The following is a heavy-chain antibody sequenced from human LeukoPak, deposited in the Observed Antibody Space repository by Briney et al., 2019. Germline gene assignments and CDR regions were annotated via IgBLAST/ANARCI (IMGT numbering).Heavy chain of an antibody. CDR2: INHSGST. V-gene: IGHV4-34*01. CDR3: ARAGWCSGGSCYDY. J-gene: IGHJ4*02. D-gene: IGHD2-15*01. CDR1: GGSFSGYY. Sequence: SETLSLTCAVYGGSFSGYYWSWIRQPPGKGLEWIGEINHSGSTNYNPSLKSRVTISVDTSKNQFSLKLSSVTAADTAVYYCARAGWCSGGSCYDYWGQGTLVAVSS.